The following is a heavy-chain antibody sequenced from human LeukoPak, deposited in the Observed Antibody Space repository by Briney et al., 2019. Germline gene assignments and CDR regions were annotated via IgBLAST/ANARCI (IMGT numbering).Heavy chain of an antibody. CDR2: RSYDGSNK. Sequence: PGGSLRLSCAASGCTFSSYGMHWVRQAPGKGLEWVAVRSYDGSNKYYADSVKGRFTISRDNYKNTLYLQTNSLRAYDTAVYYCAKDEWLANSYYFDYWGQGTLVTVSS. D-gene: IGHD6-19*01. CDR1: GCTFSSYG. J-gene: IGHJ4*02. V-gene: IGHV3-30*18. CDR3: AKDEWLANSYYFDY.